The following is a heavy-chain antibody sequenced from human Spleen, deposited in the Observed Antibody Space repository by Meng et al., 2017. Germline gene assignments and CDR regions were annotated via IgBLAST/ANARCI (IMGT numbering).Heavy chain of an antibody. D-gene: IGHD4-23*01. CDR3: ATIDGGIPFDY. CDR2: IHSGGSTK. Sequence: GESLKISCAASGFTFSHFEMNWVRQAPGKGLEWVSYIHSGGSTKYYADSVKGRFTISRDNAKNSLYLQMNSLRVEDTAIYYCATIDGGIPFDYWGQGTLVTVSS. J-gene: IGHJ4*02. CDR1: GFTFSHFE. V-gene: IGHV3-48*03.